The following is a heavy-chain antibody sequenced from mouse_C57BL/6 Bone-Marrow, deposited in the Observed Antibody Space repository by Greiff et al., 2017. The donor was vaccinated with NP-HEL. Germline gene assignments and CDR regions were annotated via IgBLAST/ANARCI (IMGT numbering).Heavy chain of an antibody. V-gene: IGHV1-66*01. Sequence: VQLQESGPELVKPGASVKISCKASGYSFTSYYIHWVKQRPGQGLEWIGWIYPGSGNTKYNEKFKGKATLTADTSSSTAYMQLSSLTSEDSAVYYCARRNLHYDYVDYWGQGTTLTVSS. CDR3: ARRNLHYDYVDY. J-gene: IGHJ2*01. CDR1: GYSFTSYY. D-gene: IGHD2-4*01. CDR2: IYPGSGNT.